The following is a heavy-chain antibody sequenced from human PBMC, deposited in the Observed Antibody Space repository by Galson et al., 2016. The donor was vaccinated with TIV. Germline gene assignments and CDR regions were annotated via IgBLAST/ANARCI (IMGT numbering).Heavy chain of an antibody. CDR3: VRDRVKMVTVESFFYYMDV. J-gene: IGHJ6*03. CDR2: IYQSGGV. Sequence: SETLSLTCSVSGGSLISGGHYWSWIRQSPGRGLEWIGHIYQSGGVDYNPSLKSRVTISRDTSKNQFSLRLNSVTAADTATYYYVRDRVKMVTVESFFYYMDVWGKGTTVSVSS. CDR1: GGSLISGGHY. D-gene: IGHD5-24*01. V-gene: IGHV4-61*08.